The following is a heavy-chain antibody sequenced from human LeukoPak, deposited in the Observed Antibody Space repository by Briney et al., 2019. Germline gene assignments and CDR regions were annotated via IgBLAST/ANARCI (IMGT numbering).Heavy chain of an antibody. Sequence: ASVKVSCKASGYTFTGYYMHWVRQAPGQGLEWMGWINPNSGGTNYAQKFQGRVTMTRDTSISTAYMELSRLRSDDTAVYYCARVLRIVVALDDAFDIWGQGTMVTVSS. CDR1: GYTFTGYY. J-gene: IGHJ3*02. CDR3: ARVLRIVVALDDAFDI. D-gene: IGHD2-2*01. V-gene: IGHV1-2*02. CDR2: INPNSGGT.